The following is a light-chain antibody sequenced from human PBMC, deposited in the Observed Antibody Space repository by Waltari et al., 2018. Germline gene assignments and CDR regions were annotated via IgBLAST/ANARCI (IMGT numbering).Light chain of an antibody. V-gene: IGKV1-5*03. CDR3: QQYNSYPYT. CDR1: QITSIV. Sequence: DIQMTQSPSTLSASVGDRVTIPCRASQITSIVLAWYQQKPGKAPKLLIYKAASLERGVPSRFSGSGSGTEFTLTISSLQPDDFATYYCQQYNSYPYTFGQGTKLEIK. CDR2: KAA. J-gene: IGKJ2*01.